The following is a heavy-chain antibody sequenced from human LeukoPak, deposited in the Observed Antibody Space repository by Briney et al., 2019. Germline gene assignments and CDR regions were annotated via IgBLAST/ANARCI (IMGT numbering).Heavy chain of an antibody. V-gene: IGHV1-18*01. D-gene: IGHD6-19*01. J-gene: IGHJ4*02. CDR3: AREVTVWLALDY. CDR2: ISAYNGNT. Sequence: ASVKVSCKASGYTFTNYGISWVRQAPGQGLEWMGWISAYNGNTNYAKKFQGRVTMTTDTSTSTAYMELGSLRSDDTAVYYCAREVTVWLALDYWGQGTLVTVSS. CDR1: GYTFTNYG.